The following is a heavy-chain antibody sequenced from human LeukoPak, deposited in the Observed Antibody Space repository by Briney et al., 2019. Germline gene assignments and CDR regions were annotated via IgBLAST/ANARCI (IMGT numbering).Heavy chain of an antibody. J-gene: IGHJ4*02. V-gene: IGHV3-23*01. CDR1: GFTLSSYE. D-gene: IGHD4-17*01. CDR2: IEYSETST. CDR3: AKDLDHDYDDYGLDY. Sequence: GGSLRLSCTVSGFTLSSYEMSWIRQAPGKGLEWVSSIEYSETSTHYADSVKGRFTISRDNSKNTLYLQMNSLRAEDTALYYCAKDLDHDYDDYGLDYWGQGTLVTVSS.